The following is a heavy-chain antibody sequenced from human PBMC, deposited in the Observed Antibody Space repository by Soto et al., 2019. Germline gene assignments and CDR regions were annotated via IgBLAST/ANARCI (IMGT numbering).Heavy chain of an antibody. D-gene: IGHD6-19*01. CDR3: ARWAVAGTSYYYYGMDV. V-gene: IGHV2-70*01. J-gene: IGHJ6*02. CDR2: IDWDDDK. Sequence: SGPTLVNPTQTLTLTCTFSGFSLSTSGMCVSWIRQPPGKALEWLALIDWDDDKYYSTSLKTRLTGSKDTSKNQVGLTMTNMDPVDTATYYCARWAVAGTSYYYYGMDVWGQGTTVTVSS. CDR1: GFSLSTSGMC.